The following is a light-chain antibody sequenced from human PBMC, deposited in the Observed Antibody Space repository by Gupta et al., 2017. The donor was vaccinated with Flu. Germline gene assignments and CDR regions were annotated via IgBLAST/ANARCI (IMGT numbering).Light chain of an antibody. CDR3: SSYRCSSTSFF. Sequence: QSALTQPASVSGSPGQSIAISCTGTTSDVGANNYVSWYQQHPGKAPKVMIYGVNNRPSGVSDRFSGSKSGNTASLTISGLQAEDEADYYCSSYRCSSTSFFFGTGTKVTVL. J-gene: IGLJ1*01. V-gene: IGLV2-14*01. CDR2: GVN. CDR1: TSDVGANNY.